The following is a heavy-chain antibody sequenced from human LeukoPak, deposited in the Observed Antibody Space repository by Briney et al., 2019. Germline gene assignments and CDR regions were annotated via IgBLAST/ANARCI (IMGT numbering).Heavy chain of an antibody. D-gene: IGHD3-16*01. CDR1: GFTVSSNY. CDR2: IYSGGST. CDR3: ARAGGLQLFDY. Sequence: GGSLRLSCAASGFTVSSNYMSWVRQAPGKGLECVSVIYSGGSTYYADSVKGRFTISRDNSKNTLYLQMNSLRAEDTAVYYCARAGGLQLFDYWGQGTLVTVSS. V-gene: IGHV3-53*01. J-gene: IGHJ4*02.